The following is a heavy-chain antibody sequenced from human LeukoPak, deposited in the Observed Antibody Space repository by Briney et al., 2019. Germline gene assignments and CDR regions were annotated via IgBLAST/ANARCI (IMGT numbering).Heavy chain of an antibody. J-gene: IGHJ4*02. D-gene: IGHD1-26*01. CDR3: AGEARGGSTYFDN. CDR2: IYYSGST. Sequence: SETLSLTCTVSGGSISSSSYYWGWIRQPPGKGLEWIGSIYYSGSTYYNPSLKSRVTISVDTSKNQFSLRLTSVTAADTAVYYCAGEARGGSTYFDNWGQGTLVTVSS. V-gene: IGHV4-39*07. CDR1: GGSISSSSYY.